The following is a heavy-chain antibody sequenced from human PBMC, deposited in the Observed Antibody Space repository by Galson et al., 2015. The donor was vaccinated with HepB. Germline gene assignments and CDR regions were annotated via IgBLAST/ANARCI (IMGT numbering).Heavy chain of an antibody. J-gene: IGHJ6*02. D-gene: IGHD6-13*01. CDR1: GFTFSGYP. Sequence: SLRLSCAASGFTFSGYPIHWVRQAPGKGLEWVAVISFDGSDKYYADSVKGRFTISRDNSKNTLYLQMNSLRAEDTAVYYCARDSQYDSTWEDKHFYYGMDVWGQGTTVTVSS. V-gene: IGHV3-30*04. CDR2: ISFDGSDK. CDR3: ARDSQYDSTWEDKHFYYGMDV.